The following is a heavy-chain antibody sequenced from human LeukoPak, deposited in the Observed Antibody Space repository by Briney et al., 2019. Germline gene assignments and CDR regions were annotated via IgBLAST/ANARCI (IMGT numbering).Heavy chain of an antibody. Sequence: PSETLSLTCTVSGDSISNIYFYWGWIRQPPGKGLEWIGTINYSGSTYYSPSLRSRVTISVDTSKHQFSLKLNSVTAADTAVYYCGRRVVVAATFDYWGQGTLVTVSS. D-gene: IGHD2-15*01. CDR1: GDSISNIYFY. CDR2: INYSGST. V-gene: IGHV4-39*01. CDR3: GRRVVVAATFDY. J-gene: IGHJ4*02.